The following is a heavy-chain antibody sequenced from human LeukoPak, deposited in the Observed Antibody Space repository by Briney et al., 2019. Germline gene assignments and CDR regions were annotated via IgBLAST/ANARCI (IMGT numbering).Heavy chain of an antibody. V-gene: IGHV3-53*01. CDR1: GFTVSSNY. CDR2: LHSGGTT. D-gene: IGHD6-19*01. Sequence: GGSLRLSCAASGFTVSSNYMSWVRQPAGKGLEWVSVLHSGGTTFYADSVKRRFTISRETSKNTLYLQMNDLRADDTAVYYCTKLKGWYGEGFFDYWGQGTLVTDSS. CDR3: TKLKGWYGEGFFDY. J-gene: IGHJ4*02.